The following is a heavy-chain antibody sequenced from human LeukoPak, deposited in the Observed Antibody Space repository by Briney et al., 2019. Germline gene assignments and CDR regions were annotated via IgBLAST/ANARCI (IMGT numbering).Heavy chain of an antibody. D-gene: IGHD5-12*01. CDR2: IYYSGST. CDR1: GGPISSYY. V-gene: IGHV4-59*01. J-gene: IGHJ3*02. CDR3: ARADIVATNDAFDI. Sequence: SETLSLTCTVSGGPISSYYLSWIRQPPGKGLEWIGYIYYSGSTNYNPSLKSRVTISVDTSKNQFSLKLSSVTAADTAVYYCARADIVATNDAFDIWGQGTMVTVSS.